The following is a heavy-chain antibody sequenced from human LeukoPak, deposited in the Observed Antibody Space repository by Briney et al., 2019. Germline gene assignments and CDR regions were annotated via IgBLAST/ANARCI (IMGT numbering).Heavy chain of an antibody. Sequence: ASVKVSCKASGYTFTSYGISWVRQAPGQGLEWMGWISAYNGNTNYAQKLQGRVTMTTDTSTSTAYMELRSLRSDDTAVYYSATFTNPYYFDYWGQGTLVTVSS. CDR2: ISAYNGNT. V-gene: IGHV1-18*01. CDR1: GYTFTSYG. CDR3: ATFTNPYYFDY. J-gene: IGHJ4*02.